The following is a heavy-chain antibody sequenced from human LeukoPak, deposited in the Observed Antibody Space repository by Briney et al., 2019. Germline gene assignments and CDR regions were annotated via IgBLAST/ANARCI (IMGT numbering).Heavy chain of an antibody. D-gene: IGHD4-11*01. J-gene: IGHJ4*02. CDR2: INHSGST. CDR1: GGSFSGYY. V-gene: IGHV4-34*01. Sequence: PSETLSLTCAVYGGSFSGYYWSWIRQPPGKGLEWIGEINHSGSTNYNPSLKSRVTISVDTSKNQFSLKLSSVTAADTAVYYCARLQSYDYSNSVDYWGQRTLVTVSS. CDR3: ARLQSYDYSNSVDY.